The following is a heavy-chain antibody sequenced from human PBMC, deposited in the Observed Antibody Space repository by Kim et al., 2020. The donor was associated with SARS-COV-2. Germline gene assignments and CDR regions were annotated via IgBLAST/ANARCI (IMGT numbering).Heavy chain of an antibody. CDR3: AKFVVLNIVVVVAATSPRPLHYGMDV. V-gene: IGHV3-23*01. J-gene: IGHJ6*02. CDR1: GFTFSSYA. D-gene: IGHD2-15*01. Sequence: GGSLRLSCAASGFTFSSYAMSWVRQAPGKGLEWVSAISGSGGSTYYADSVKGRFTISRDNSKNTLYLQMNSLRAEDTAVYYCAKFVVLNIVVVVAATSPRPLHYGMDVWGQGTTVTVSS. CDR2: ISGSGGST.